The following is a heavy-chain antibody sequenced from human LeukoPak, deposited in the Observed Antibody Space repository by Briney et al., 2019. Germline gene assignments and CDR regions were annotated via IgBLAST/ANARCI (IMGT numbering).Heavy chain of an antibody. D-gene: IGHD7-27*01. CDR1: GGTFSSYA. CDR3: AMKSLGLGYYYYYMDV. CDR2: IIPIFGTA. Sequence: SVKVSCKASGGTFSSYAISWVRQAPGQGLEWMGGIIPIFGTANYAQKFQGRVTITTDESTGTAYMELSSLRSEDTAVYYCAMKSLGLGYYYYYMDVWGKGTTVTVSS. J-gene: IGHJ6*03. V-gene: IGHV1-69*05.